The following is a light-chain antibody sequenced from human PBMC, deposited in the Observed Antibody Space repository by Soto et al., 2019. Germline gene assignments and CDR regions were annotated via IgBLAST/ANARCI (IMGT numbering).Light chain of an antibody. V-gene: IGLV1-44*01. Sequence: QPVLTQPPSASGTPGQRVTISCSGSSSNVGSNAVNWYQQLPGPAPKLLIYTNNQRPSGVPDRFSVSKSGTSASLAIRGLHSEDEADYYCAAWDDTLSGWVFGGGTKVTVL. CDR3: AAWDDTLSGWV. J-gene: IGLJ3*02. CDR2: TNN. CDR1: SSNVGSNA.